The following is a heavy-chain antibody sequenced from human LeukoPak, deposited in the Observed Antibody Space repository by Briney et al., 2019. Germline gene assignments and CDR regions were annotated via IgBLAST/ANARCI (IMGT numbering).Heavy chain of an antibody. D-gene: IGHD4-17*01. V-gene: IGHV4-38-2*01. J-gene: IGHJ4*02. CDR2: IYHSGST. Sequence: PSETLSLTCAVSGYSIGSGYYWGWIRQPPGKGLEWIGSIYHSGSTYYNPSLKSRVTISVDTSKNQFSLKLSSVTAADTAVYYCARYGRSNFDYWGQGTLVTVSS. CDR1: GYSIGSGYY. CDR3: ARYGRSNFDY.